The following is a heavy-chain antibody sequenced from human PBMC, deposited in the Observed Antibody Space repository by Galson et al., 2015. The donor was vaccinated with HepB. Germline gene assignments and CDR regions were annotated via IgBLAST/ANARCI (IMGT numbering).Heavy chain of an antibody. V-gene: IGHV3-53*01. CDR1: GLIVSSNF. D-gene: IGHD3-22*01. J-gene: IGHJ3*02. CDR2: IYAGGNA. CDR3: AREWSSSGYSYDAFDI. Sequence: ALRLSCAASGLIVSSNFMGWVRQAPGEGLEGVSVIYAGGNAYYADSVKGRFTISTDNSKNTLYLQMDSLRAEDTAVYYCAREWSSSGYSYDAFDIWGQGTMVTVSS.